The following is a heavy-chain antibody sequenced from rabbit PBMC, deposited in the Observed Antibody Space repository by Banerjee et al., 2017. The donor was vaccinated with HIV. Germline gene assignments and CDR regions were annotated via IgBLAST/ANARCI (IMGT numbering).Heavy chain of an antibody. D-gene: IGHD4-1*01. V-gene: IGHV1S47*01. CDR3: ARDLAGVIGWNFNL. Sequence: QEQLEESGGDLVKPGGTLTLTCKASGFDFSTYGVSWVRQTPGKGLEWIGTIDPVFGSTYYASWVNGRFTISSHNAQNTLYLQLNSLTAADTATYFCARDLAGVIGWNFNLWGQGTLVTVS. CDR1: GFDFSTYG. J-gene: IGHJ4*01. CDR2: IDPVFGST.